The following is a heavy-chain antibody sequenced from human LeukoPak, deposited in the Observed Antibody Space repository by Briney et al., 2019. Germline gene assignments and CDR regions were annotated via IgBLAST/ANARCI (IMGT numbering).Heavy chain of an antibody. D-gene: IGHD1-26*01. CDR1: GFTFSSYW. CDR3: AKKVQWGYNWFDP. Sequence: PGGSLRLSCAASGFTFSSYWMSWVRQAPGKGLEWVANIKQDGSEKYYVDSVKGRFTISRDNAKNSLYLQMNSLRAEDTAVYYCAKKVQWGYNWFDPWGQGTLVTVSS. J-gene: IGHJ5*02. CDR2: IKQDGSEK. V-gene: IGHV3-7*01.